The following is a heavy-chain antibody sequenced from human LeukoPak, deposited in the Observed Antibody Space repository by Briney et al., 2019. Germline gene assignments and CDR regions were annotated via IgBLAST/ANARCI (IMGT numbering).Heavy chain of an antibody. V-gene: IGHV3-30-3*01. Sequence: PGRSLRLSCAASGFTFSSYAMHWVRQAPGKGLEWVAVISYDGSNKYYADSVKGRFTISRDNSKNTLYLQMNSLRAEDTAVYYCLGDYVKDDYFDYWGQGTLVTVSS. CDR1: GFTFSSYA. D-gene: IGHD4-17*01. CDR2: ISYDGSNK. CDR3: LGDYVKDDYFDY. J-gene: IGHJ4*02.